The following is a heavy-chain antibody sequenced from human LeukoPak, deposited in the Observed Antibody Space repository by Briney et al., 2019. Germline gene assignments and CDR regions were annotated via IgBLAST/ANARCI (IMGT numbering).Heavy chain of an antibody. CDR2: IIPSGGST. D-gene: IGHD3-9*01. V-gene: IGHV1-46*01. Sequence: ASVKVSCKASGYTFSDYHMHWVRQAPGQGLEWMGRIIPSGGSTTYAQKFQGRVTMTRDMSTNTVYMELSSLRSEDTAVYYCARSYFSVTGYYFDFWGQGTLVTVSS. CDR1: GYTFSDYH. CDR3: ARSYFSVTGYYFDF. J-gene: IGHJ4*02.